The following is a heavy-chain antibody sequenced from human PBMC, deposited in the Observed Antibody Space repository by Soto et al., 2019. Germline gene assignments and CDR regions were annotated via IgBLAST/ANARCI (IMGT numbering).Heavy chain of an antibody. CDR3: ARVYSSSSGPYYYGMDV. CDR2: IYHSGST. Sequence: QVQLQESGPGLVKPSGTLSLTCAVSGGSISSSNWWSWVRQPPGKGLEWIGEIYHSGSTNYNPSLKSRVNISVDKSKNQFSLKLSSVTAADTAVYYCARVYSSSSGPYYYGMDVRGQGTTVTVSS. CDR1: GGSISSSNW. V-gene: IGHV4-4*02. D-gene: IGHD6-6*01. J-gene: IGHJ6*02.